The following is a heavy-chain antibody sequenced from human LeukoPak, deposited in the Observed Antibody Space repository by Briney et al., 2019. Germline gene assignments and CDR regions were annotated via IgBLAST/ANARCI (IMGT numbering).Heavy chain of an antibody. CDR2: ISSSSSYI. Sequence: NSGGSLRLSCAASGFTFSSYSMNWVRQAPGKGLEWVPSISSSSSYIYYADSVKGRFTISRDNAKNSLYLQMNSLRAEDTAVYYCARDQPEAYYYYYYGMDVWGQGTTVTVSS. CDR1: GFTFSSYS. CDR3: ARDQPEAYYYYYYGMDV. V-gene: IGHV3-21*01. J-gene: IGHJ6*02.